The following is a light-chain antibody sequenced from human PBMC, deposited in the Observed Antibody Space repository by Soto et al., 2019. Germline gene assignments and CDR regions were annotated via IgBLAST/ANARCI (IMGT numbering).Light chain of an antibody. J-gene: IGKJ2*01. Sequence: DIRMTQSPSSLSALVGDTVTITCRASQDIIYYLAWYQQKPGKIPKLLIHSASTLQTGVQSRFSGTGSWTVFTLTITTLPPEDVATYYCQQYNSAPNNFGQGAMLEIK. CDR3: QQYNSAPNN. CDR1: QDIIYY. V-gene: IGKV1-27*01. CDR2: SAS.